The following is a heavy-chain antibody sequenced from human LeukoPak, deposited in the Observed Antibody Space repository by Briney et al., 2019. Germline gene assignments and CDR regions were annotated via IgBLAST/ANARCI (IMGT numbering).Heavy chain of an antibody. CDR2: ISYDGSNK. J-gene: IGHJ4*02. D-gene: IGHD3-10*01. CDR3: ARSIIMVRGVIGLDY. V-gene: IGHV3-30-3*01. CDR1: EFAFSRYA. Sequence: PGGSLRLSCAASEFAFSRYAMHWVRQAPGKGLEWVAVISYDGSNKYNADSVKGRFTISRDNSKNRLYLQMNSLRAEDTAVYYCARSIIMVRGVIGLDYWGQGTLVTVSS.